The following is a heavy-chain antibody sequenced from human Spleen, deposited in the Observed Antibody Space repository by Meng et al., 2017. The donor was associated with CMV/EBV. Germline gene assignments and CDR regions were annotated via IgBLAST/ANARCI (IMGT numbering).Heavy chain of an antibody. CDR2: ISPNRGAT. CDR3: ARGASGYDWTPEY. Sequence: ASVKVSCKASGYTFSGYYMHWARQAPGQGLEWMGWISPNRGATNYAQRFQGRVTLSRDTSFSATYMELSRLRSDDTAVYYCARGASGYDWTPEYWGQGTLVTVSS. D-gene: IGHD5-12*01. CDR1: GYTFSGYY. J-gene: IGHJ4*02. V-gene: IGHV1-2*02.